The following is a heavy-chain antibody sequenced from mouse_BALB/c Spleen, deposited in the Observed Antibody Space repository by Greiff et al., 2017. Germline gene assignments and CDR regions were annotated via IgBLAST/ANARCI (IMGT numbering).Heavy chain of an antibody. J-gene: IGHJ2*01. CDR2: INPGSGGT. D-gene: IGHD1-1*01. CDR1: GYAFTNYL. CDR3: ARRAVVASYYFDY. V-gene: IGHV1-54*01. Sequence: QLQQSGAELVRPGTSVKVSCKASGYAFTNYLIEWVKQRPGQGLEWIGVINPGSGGTNYNEKFKGKATLTADKSSSTAYMQLSSLTSDDSAVYFCARRAVVASYYFDYWGQGTTLTVSS.